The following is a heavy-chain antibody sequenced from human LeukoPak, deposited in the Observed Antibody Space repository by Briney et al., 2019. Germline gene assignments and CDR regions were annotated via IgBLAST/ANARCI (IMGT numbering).Heavy chain of an antibody. J-gene: IGHJ4*02. V-gene: IGHV5-51*01. CDR3: ASRITGTYSDY. CDR2: IYPGDSDT. D-gene: IGHD2-8*02. Sequence: GESLKISCKGSGYSFASYWIGWVRQMPGKGLEWMGIIYPGDSDTRYSPSFQGQVTISADKSISTAFLQWSSLEASDTAMYYCASRITGTYSDYWGQGTLVTVSS. CDR1: GYSFASYW.